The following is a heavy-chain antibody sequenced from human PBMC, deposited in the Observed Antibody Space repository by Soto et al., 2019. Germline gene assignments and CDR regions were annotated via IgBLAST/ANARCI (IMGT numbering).Heavy chain of an antibody. J-gene: IGHJ4*02. Sequence: QLQLQESGPGLVKPSETLSLTCTVSGGSISSSSYYWGWIRQPPGKGLEWIGSIYYSGSTYYNPSLKSRVTISVDTSKNQFSLKLSSVTAADTAVYYCARFYRDHPIVLVPAAAIPDYWGQGTLVTVSS. CDR1: GGSISSSSYY. V-gene: IGHV4-39*01. D-gene: IGHD2-2*01. CDR3: ARFYRDHPIVLVPAAAIPDY. CDR2: IYYSGST.